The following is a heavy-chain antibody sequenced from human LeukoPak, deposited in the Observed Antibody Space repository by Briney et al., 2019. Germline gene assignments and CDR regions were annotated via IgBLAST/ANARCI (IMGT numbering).Heavy chain of an antibody. CDR1: GGSISSYY. CDR3: ARRGYFDGSGLDH. J-gene: IGHJ4*02. V-gene: IGHV4-59*01. Sequence: SETLSLTCTVSGGSISSYYWSWIRQPPGRGLEWIGYISYSGSTNFNPSLKSRVTISVDTSKNQFSLKLSSVTAADTAVYFCARRGYFDGSGLDHWGQGTLVTVSS. D-gene: IGHD3-22*01. CDR2: ISYSGST.